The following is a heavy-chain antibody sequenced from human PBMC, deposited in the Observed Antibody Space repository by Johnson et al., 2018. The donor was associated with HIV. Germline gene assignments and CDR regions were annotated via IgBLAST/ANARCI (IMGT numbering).Heavy chain of an antibody. V-gene: IGHV3-74*01. Sequence: VQLVESGGGLVQPGGSLRLSCAASGFTYDMYWMHWVRQAPGKGLVWVSRINSFGSSTNYADFVKGRFTISRDNAKNTLYLQMNSLRAEDTAVYYCVRAVYSSSSSCAFDMWGQGTLVTVSS. D-gene: IGHD6-6*01. J-gene: IGHJ3*02. CDR2: INSFGSST. CDR1: GFTYDMYW. CDR3: VRAVYSSSSSCAFDM.